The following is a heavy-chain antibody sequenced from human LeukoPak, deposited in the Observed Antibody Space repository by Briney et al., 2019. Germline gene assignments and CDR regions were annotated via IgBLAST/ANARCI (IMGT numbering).Heavy chain of an antibody. CDR3: ARGRSGSYPH. J-gene: IGHJ4*02. D-gene: IGHD1-26*01. CDR1: GGSISSYY. Sequence: SETLSLTCTVSGGSISSYYWSWIRQPPGKGLEWIGYIYYSGTTNYNPSLKSRVTISVDTSKNQFSLKLSSVTAADTAVYYCARGRSGSYPHWGQGTLVTVSS. CDR2: IYYSGTT. V-gene: IGHV4-59*12.